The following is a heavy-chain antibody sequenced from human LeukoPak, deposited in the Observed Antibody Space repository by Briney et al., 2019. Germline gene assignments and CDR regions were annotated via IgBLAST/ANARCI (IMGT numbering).Heavy chain of an antibody. Sequence: GGSLRLSCAASGFTFSSYGVHWVRQAPGKGLEWVAVIWYDGSNKYYADSVKGRFTISRDNSKNTLYLQMNSLRAEDTAVYYCARDSMWDYYDSSGYLDYWGQGTLVTVSS. CDR2: IWYDGSNK. CDR3: ARDSMWDYYDSSGYLDY. D-gene: IGHD3-22*01. CDR1: GFTFSSYG. J-gene: IGHJ4*02. V-gene: IGHV3-33*01.